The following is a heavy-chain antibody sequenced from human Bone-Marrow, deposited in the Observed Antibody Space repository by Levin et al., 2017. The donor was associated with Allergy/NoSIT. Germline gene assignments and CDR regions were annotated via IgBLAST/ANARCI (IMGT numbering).Heavy chain of an antibody. CDR3: AKDAYTFWSGSLDS. D-gene: IGHD3-3*01. V-gene: IGHV3-23*01. CDR1: GFNFRNYA. CDR2: ISGSDGTT. Sequence: GGSLRLSCAASGFNFRNYAMTWVRQAPGKGLEWVSAISGSDGTTYYADSVKGRFTISRDISRSTLYLQMNSLRVDDTAEYYCAKDAYTFWSGSLDSWGQGTLVTVSS. J-gene: IGHJ4*02.